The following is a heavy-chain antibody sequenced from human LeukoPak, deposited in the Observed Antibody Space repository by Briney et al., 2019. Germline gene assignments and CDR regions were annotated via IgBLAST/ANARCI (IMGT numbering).Heavy chain of an antibody. D-gene: IGHD6-6*01. J-gene: IGHJ4*02. Sequence: SVKVSCKATGGTFSSYAISWVRQAPGLGLEWMGRIIPIFGTANYAQKFQGRVTITTDESTSTAYMELSSLRSEDTAVYYCARDGIAARTDPFDYWGQGTLVTVSS. CDR3: ARDGIAARTDPFDY. V-gene: IGHV1-69*05. CDR1: GGTFSSYA. CDR2: IIPIFGTA.